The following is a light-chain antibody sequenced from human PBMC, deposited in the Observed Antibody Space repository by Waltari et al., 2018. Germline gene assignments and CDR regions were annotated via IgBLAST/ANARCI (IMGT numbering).Light chain of an antibody. Sequence: EIVLTQSPATLSLSPGERATLSCRASQSVSNFLAWYQQKPGQAPRLLSYHASNRATGIPARFSGRRSGTDFTLTISSLEPGDSAVYYCQQRANWPPLPFGGGTRVEI. CDR3: QQRANWPPLP. V-gene: IGKV3-11*01. J-gene: IGKJ4*01. CDR1: QSVSNF. CDR2: HAS.